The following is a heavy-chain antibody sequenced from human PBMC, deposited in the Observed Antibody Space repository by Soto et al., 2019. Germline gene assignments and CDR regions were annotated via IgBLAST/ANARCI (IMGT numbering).Heavy chain of an antibody. D-gene: IGHD3-22*01. CDR1: GFTFSSYG. CDR2: IWYDGSNK. V-gene: IGHV3-33*01. CDR3: ARDTVNYYDSSGSSDLLFDY. J-gene: IGHJ4*02. Sequence: GGSLRLSCAASGFTFSSYGMHWVRQAPGKGLEWVAVIWYDGSNKYYADSVKGRFTISRDNSKNTLYLQMNSLRAEDTAVYYCARDTVNYYDSSGSSDLLFDYWGQGTLVTVSS.